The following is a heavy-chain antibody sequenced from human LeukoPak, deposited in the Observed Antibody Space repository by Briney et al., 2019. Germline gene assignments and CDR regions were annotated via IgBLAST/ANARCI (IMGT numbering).Heavy chain of an antibody. Sequence: PSETLSLTCTVSGGSISSTGHYWDWIRQFPGKGLEWIGSIYYTGSIYGVNRSLKSRVTISIDTSKNKFSLKMSTVTASDTAVYYCARQGHPTHRAVTHDHWGQGTLVTVSS. CDR1: GGSISSTGHY. J-gene: IGHJ4*02. V-gene: IGHV4-39*01. CDR2: IYYTGSI. CDR3: ARQGHPTHRAVTHDH. D-gene: IGHD4-23*01.